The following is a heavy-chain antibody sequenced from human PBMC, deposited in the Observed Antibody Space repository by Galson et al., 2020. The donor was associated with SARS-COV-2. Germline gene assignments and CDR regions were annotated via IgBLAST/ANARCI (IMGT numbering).Heavy chain of an antibody. CDR1: GFTFSSYS. CDR3: TRERGYSYGYSDY. Sequence: NSGGSLSLSCAASGFTFSSYSMNWVRHAPGKGLERVSSISGTSTNISYADSVKGRFTISRDNAKNSLYLQMNSLGTEDTAVYYCTRERGYSYGYSDYWGQGTLVTVSS. J-gene: IGHJ4*02. D-gene: IGHD5-18*01. V-gene: IGHV3-21*06. CDR2: ISGTSTNI.